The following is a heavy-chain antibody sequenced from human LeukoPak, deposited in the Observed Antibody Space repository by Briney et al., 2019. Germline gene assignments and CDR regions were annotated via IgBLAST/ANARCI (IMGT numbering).Heavy chain of an antibody. D-gene: IGHD1-26*01. V-gene: IGHV3-30*02. J-gene: IGHJ6*03. CDR1: GFTFSSYG. CDR2: IRHDGSNK. CDR3: AKLSGSYYYYYMDV. Sequence: GGSLRLSCAASGFTFSSYGMHWVRQAPGKGLEWVAFIRHDGSNKYYADSVKGRFTISRDNSKNTLYLQMNSLRAEDTAVYYCAKLSGSYYYYYMDVWGKGTTVTVSS.